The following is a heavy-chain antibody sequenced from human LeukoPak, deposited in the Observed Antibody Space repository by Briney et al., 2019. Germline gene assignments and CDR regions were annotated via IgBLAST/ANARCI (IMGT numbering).Heavy chain of an antibody. Sequence: GGSLRLSCAASGITFRSYGMHWVRQAPGKGLEWVAVISYDGSHKYYADSVKGRFSISRDNSKNTLYLQMNSLRADDTAVYYCAKGARGDTVTSIVGLNWYDPWGQGTLVTVSS. J-gene: IGHJ5*02. D-gene: IGHD4-17*01. CDR1: GITFRSYG. V-gene: IGHV3-30*18. CDR2: ISYDGSHK. CDR3: AKGARGDTVTSIVGLNWYDP.